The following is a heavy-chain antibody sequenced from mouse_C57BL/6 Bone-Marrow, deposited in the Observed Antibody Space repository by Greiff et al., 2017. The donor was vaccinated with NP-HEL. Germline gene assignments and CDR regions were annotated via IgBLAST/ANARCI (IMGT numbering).Heavy chain of an antibody. J-gene: IGHJ3*01. Sequence: QVQLQQSGAELARPGASVKMSCKASGYTFTSYTMHWVKQRPGQGLEWIGYINPSSGYTKYNQKFKDKATLTADKSSSTAYMQLSSLTSEDSAVYYCARGDDYLRFAYGGQGTLVTVSA. V-gene: IGHV1-4*01. CDR2: INPSSGYT. CDR1: GYTFTSYT. CDR3: ARGDDYLRFAY. D-gene: IGHD2-4*01.